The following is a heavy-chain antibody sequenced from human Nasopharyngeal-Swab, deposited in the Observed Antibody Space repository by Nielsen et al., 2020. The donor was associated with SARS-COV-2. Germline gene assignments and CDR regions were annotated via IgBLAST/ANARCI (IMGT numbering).Heavy chain of an antibody. CDR3: ARQDYYDRGFDY. CDR2: IYYSGST. D-gene: IGHD3-22*01. J-gene: IGHJ4*02. V-gene: IGHV4-39*01. Sequence: RQAPGKGLEWIGSIYYSGSTYYNPSLKSRVTISVDTSKNQFSLKLSSVTAADTAVYYCARQDYYDRGFDYWGQGTLVTVSS.